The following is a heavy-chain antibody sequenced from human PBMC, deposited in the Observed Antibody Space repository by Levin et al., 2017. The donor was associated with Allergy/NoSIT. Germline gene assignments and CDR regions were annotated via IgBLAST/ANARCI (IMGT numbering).Heavy chain of an antibody. CDR1: GFTFSSYA. Sequence: GESLKISCAASGFTFSSYAMHWVRQAPGKGLEWVAVISYDGSNKYYADSVKGRFTISRDNSKNTLYLQMNSLRAEDTAVYYCARDVLNWNDGEFDYWGQGTLVTVSS. V-gene: IGHV3-30-3*01. J-gene: IGHJ4*02. CDR2: ISYDGSNK. D-gene: IGHD1-1*01. CDR3: ARDVLNWNDGEFDY.